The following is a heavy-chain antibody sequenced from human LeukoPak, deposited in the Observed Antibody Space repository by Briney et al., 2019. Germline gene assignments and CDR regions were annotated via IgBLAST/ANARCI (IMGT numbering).Heavy chain of an antibody. CDR2: INHSGST. D-gene: IGHD3-22*01. J-gene: IGHJ4*02. CDR1: GGSFRGYY. CDR3: ARGQGYYYDSSGYLDY. Sequence: SEILSLTCAVSGGSFRGYYWSWVRQPPGKGLEWIGEINHSGSTNYNPSLKSRVTISLDTSKTQFSMKLSSVTAADTAVYYCARGQGYYYDSSGYLDYWGQGTLVTVSS. V-gene: IGHV4-34*01.